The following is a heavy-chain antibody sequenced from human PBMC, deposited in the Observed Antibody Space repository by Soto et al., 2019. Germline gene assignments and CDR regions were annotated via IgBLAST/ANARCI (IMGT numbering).Heavy chain of an antibody. CDR1: GYTFTSYY. D-gene: IGHD3-22*01. CDR2: INPSGGST. Sequence: GPSVKVSCKASGYTFTSYYMHWVRQAPGQGLEWMGIINPSGGSTSYAQKFQGRVTMTRDTSTSTVYMELSSLRSEDTAVYYCARDRLAIYDSSGYSRCWFDPWGQGTLVTVSS. CDR3: ARDRLAIYDSSGYSRCWFDP. J-gene: IGHJ5*02. V-gene: IGHV1-46*01.